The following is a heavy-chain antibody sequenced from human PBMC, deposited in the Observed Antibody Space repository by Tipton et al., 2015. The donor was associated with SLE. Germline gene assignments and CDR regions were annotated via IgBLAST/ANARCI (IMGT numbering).Heavy chain of an antibody. Sequence: TLSLTCTVSGGSISSYYWSWIRQPPGKGLEWIGYIYISGSTNYNPSLKSRVTISADTSKNQFSLKLSSVTAADTAVYYCARGRVYDGVYYYYMDVWGKGTTVTVSS. D-gene: IGHD5/OR15-5a*01. V-gene: IGHV4-4*08. CDR1: GGSISSYY. J-gene: IGHJ6*03. CDR2: IYISGST. CDR3: ARGRVYDGVYYYYMDV.